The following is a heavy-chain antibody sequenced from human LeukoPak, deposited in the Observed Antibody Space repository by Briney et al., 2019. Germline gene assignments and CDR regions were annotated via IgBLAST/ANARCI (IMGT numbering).Heavy chain of an antibody. J-gene: IGHJ2*01. CDR1: GGSISSYY. CDR2: IYYSGST. V-gene: IGHV4-59*12. CDR3: ARDADWYFDL. Sequence: PSETLSLTCTVSGGSISSYYWSWIRQPPGKGLEWIGSIYYSGSTYYNPSLKSRVTISVDTSKNQFSLKLSSVTAADTAVYYCARDADWYFDLWGRGTLVTVSS.